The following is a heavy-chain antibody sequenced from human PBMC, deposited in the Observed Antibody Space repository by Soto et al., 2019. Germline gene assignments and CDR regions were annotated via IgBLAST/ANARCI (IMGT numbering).Heavy chain of an antibody. D-gene: IGHD1-1*01. Sequence: SETLSLTCTVSGGSISSYYWSWIRQPPGKGLEWIGYIYYSGSTNYNPSLKSRVTISVDTSKNQFSLKLSSVTAADTAVYYCARDEGWNDYYYYMDVWGKGTTVTVSS. CDR1: GGSISSYY. CDR3: ARDEGWNDYYYYMDV. CDR2: IYYSGST. V-gene: IGHV4-59*01. J-gene: IGHJ6*03.